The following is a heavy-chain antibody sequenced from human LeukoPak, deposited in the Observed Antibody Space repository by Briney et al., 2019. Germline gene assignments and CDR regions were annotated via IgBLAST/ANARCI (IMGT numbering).Heavy chain of an antibody. J-gene: IGHJ4*02. Sequence: GGSLRLSCVASGFSFRNYAMSWVRQAPGKGLEWVSAISTGGGNTYYADSVKGRFTISRDKSENTMFLQMNSLRAEDTAVYYCAKDAMSGTGTFDYWGQGTLVTVSS. D-gene: IGHD1-14*01. CDR3: AKDAMSGTGTFDY. V-gene: IGHV3-23*01. CDR2: ISTGGGNT. CDR1: GFSFRNYA.